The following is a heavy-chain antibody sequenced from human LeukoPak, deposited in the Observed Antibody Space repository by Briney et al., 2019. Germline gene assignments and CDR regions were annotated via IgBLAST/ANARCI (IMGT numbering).Heavy chain of an antibody. Sequence: SETLSLTCTVSSGSINSGSYYWNWIRQPPGKGLEWIGYIYYTGSTNYNPSLKSRVTMFEDKSKNQFSLRLYSVTVADTAVYYCARHFAYSSSSYFDYWGQGSLVTVSS. D-gene: IGHD6-6*01. V-gene: IGHV4-61*05. CDR1: SGSINSGSYY. CDR3: ARHFAYSSSSYFDY. CDR2: IYYTGST. J-gene: IGHJ4*02.